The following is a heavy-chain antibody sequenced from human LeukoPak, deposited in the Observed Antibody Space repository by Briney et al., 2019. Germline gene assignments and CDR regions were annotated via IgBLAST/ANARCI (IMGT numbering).Heavy chain of an antibody. D-gene: IGHD4-17*01. CDR3: ARGHGDYPTSFDY. Sequence: AGGSLRLSCAASGFTLSDYYMSWIRQAPGKGLEWVSYISSSSSYTNYADSVKGRFTISRDNAKNSLYLQMNSLRAEDTAVYYCARGHGDYPTSFDYWGQGTLVTVSS. CDR1: GFTLSDYY. CDR2: ISSSSSYT. V-gene: IGHV3-11*06. J-gene: IGHJ4*02.